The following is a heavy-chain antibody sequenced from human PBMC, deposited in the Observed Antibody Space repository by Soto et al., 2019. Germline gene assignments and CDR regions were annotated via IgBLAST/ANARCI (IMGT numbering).Heavy chain of an antibody. Sequence: QLHLVQSGAVVKKPGASVTVSCSASGYPVTAYDMHWVRQAPGRGLAWMGGINPATGAAKYTQTFQGRVTMTRDTSTSTVFMELSGLKSEDTAVFYCARGGGVGVAGSAAFDMWGQGTLVTVSS. D-gene: IGHD3-3*01. CDR2: INPATGAA. CDR1: GYPVTAYD. J-gene: IGHJ3*02. V-gene: IGHV1-2*02. CDR3: ARGGGVGVAGSAAFDM.